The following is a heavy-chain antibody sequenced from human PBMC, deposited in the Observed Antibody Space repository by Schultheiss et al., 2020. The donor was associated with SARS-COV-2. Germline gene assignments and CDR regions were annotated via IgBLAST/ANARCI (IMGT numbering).Heavy chain of an antibody. CDR1: GGSISSYY. J-gene: IGHJ4*02. CDR2: IYYTGST. Sequence: SETLSLTCPVSGGSISSYYWSWIRQPPGNGLEWIGYIYYTGSTNYNPFLKSRVTIFGDTSKNQFSLKLSSVTAAYTAGYFCARRLDYWGQGTLVTVSS. V-gene: IGHV4-59*01. CDR3: ARRLDY.